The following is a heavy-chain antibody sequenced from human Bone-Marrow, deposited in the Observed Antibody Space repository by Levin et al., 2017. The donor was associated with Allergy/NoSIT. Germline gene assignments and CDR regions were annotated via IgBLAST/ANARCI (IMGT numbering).Heavy chain of an antibody. CDR1: GGSVNSGTYS. J-gene: IGHJ4*02. CDR3: ARGQRWLLLHY. CDR2: IYYSGST. D-gene: IGHD5-24*01. Sequence: SCNVSGGSVNSGTYSWSWIRQPPGGGVEGIGYIYYSGSTNYNPSLKSRVTISVDTSKNQFSLKLSSVTTADTAVYYCARGQRWLLLHYWGQGTLVTVSS. V-gene: IGHV4-61*01.